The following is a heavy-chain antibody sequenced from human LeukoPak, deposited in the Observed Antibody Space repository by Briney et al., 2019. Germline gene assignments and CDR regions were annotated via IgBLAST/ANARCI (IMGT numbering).Heavy chain of an antibody. CDR1: GGSISSSSYY. J-gene: IGHJ4*02. Sequence: SETLSLTCTVSGGSISSSSYYWGWIRQPPGKGLEWIGSIYYSRNTYYNRPLKSRVTISLDTSKNQFSLKLRSVTAADTAVYYCARNMVDGSDYWGQGTLVTVSS. CDR2: IYYSRNT. V-gene: IGHV4-39*07. CDR3: ARNMVDGSDY. D-gene: IGHD3-10*01.